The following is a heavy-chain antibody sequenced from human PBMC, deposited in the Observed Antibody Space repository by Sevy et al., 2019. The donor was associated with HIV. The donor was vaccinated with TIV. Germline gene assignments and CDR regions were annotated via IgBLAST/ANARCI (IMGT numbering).Heavy chain of an antibody. V-gene: IGHV1-2*02. CDR3: AREAVSTIFGVVIPPYYYYGMDV. D-gene: IGHD3-3*01. J-gene: IGHJ6*02. Sequence: ASVKVSCKASGYTFTGYYMHWVRQAPGRGLEWMGWINPNSGGTNYAQKFQGRVTMTRDTSISTAYMELSRLRSDDTAVYYCAREAVSTIFGVVIPPYYYYGMDVWGQGTTVTVSS. CDR1: GYTFTGYY. CDR2: INPNSGGT.